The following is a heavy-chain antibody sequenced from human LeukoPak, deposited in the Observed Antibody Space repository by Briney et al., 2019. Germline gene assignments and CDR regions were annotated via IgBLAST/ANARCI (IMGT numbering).Heavy chain of an antibody. Sequence: GGSLRLSCTASGFTFSNYAVSWVRQAPGKGLEWVSVIYSGGSTYYADSVKGRFTISRDNSKNTLYLQMNSLRAEDTAVYYCARYTALDYWGQGTLVTVSS. D-gene: IGHD5-18*01. V-gene: IGHV3-53*01. J-gene: IGHJ4*02. CDR1: GFTFSNYA. CDR2: IYSGGST. CDR3: ARYTALDY.